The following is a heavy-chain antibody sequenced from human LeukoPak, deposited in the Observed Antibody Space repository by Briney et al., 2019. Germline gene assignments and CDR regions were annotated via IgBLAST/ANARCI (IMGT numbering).Heavy chain of an antibody. J-gene: IGHJ4*02. V-gene: IGHV4-34*01. CDR1: GGSFSGYY. D-gene: IGHD6-19*01. CDR2: INHSGST. Sequence: SETLSLTCAVYGGSFSGYYWSWIRQPPGKGLEWIGEINHSGSTNYNPSLKSRVTISVDTSKNQFSLKLSSVTAADTAVYYCASQSIAVAGLPFDYWGQGTLVTVSS. CDR3: ASQSIAVAGLPFDY.